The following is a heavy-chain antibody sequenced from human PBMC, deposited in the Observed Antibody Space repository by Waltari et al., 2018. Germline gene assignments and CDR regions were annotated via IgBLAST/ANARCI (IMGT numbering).Heavy chain of an antibody. CDR1: GGTFSSYA. CDR2: IIPILGIE. J-gene: IGHJ4*02. V-gene: IGHV1-69*04. Sequence: QVQLVQSGAEVKKPGSSVKVSCKASGGTFSSYAISWVRQAPGQGLGWRGGIIPILGIENYAQKFQGRVTITADESTSTAYMELSSLRSEDTAVYYCASGSQGWLQGDYWGQGTLVTVSS. D-gene: IGHD5-12*01. CDR3: ASGSQGWLQGDY.